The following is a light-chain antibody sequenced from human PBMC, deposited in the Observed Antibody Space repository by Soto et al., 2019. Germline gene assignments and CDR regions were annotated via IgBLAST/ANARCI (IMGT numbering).Light chain of an antibody. Sequence: QSVLTQPPSASGSPGQSVTISCTGTSSDVGGYNYVSWYQQHPGKVPKLMIYEVTKRPSGVPDRFSGSKSGNTASLTVSGRPAEDEADYYCSSYTGNYIGVLGGGTKLTVL. CDR2: EVT. V-gene: IGLV2-8*01. CDR1: SSDVGGYNY. CDR3: SSYTGNYIGV. J-gene: IGLJ2*01.